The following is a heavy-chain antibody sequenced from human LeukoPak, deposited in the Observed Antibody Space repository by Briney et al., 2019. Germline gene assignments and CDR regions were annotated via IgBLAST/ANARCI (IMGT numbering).Heavy chain of an antibody. CDR3: ARSLRLWDAFDI. V-gene: IGHV4-59*13. D-gene: IGHD5-18*01. J-gene: IGHJ3*02. Sequence: SETLSLTCSVSGGSISSYYWSWIRQPPGKGLEWIWCVFYSGSTNYNPSLKSRVTISLDTSKNQFSLKVSSVTAADTAMYYCARSLRLWDAFDIWGQGTTVTVSS. CDR1: GGSISSYY. CDR2: VFYSGST.